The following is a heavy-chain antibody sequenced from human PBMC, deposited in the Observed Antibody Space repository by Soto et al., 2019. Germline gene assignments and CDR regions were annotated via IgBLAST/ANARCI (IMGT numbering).Heavy chain of an antibody. J-gene: IGHJ4*02. CDR1: GDTFSFHS. V-gene: IGHV1-69*04. CDR2: VNPILSMS. CDR3: ATSYGSGYRAFDY. Sequence: QVQLVQSGAEVKRPGSSVKVSCKASGDTFSFHSINWVRQAPGLGLEWMGRVNPILSMSNYAQRFQGRVTMTEDKSTSTAYMELSGLRSEDTAMYYCATSYGSGYRAFDYWGQGALVTVSS. D-gene: IGHD3-10*01.